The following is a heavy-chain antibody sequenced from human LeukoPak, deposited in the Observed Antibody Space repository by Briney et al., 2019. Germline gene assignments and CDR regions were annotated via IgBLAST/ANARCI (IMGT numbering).Heavy chain of an antibody. J-gene: IGHJ6*03. D-gene: IGHD4-11*01. CDR1: GHSISSGYY. V-gene: IGHV4-38-2*01. CDR2: MYHRGST. CDR3: ARHRGDNSNPRYYFYYMDV. Sequence: SETLSLTCSVSGHSISSGYYWGWIRQPPGKGLEWIGTMYHRGSTYYNPSLKSRVTMSGDTTKNHVYMKMNSEIAADAAVYYCARHRGDNSNPRYYFYYMDVWGKGTTVTVSS.